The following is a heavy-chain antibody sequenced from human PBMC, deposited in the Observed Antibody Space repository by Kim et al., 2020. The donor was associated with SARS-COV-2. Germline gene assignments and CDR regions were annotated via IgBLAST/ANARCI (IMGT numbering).Heavy chain of an antibody. CDR3: ARVGAAAGTAAFDI. D-gene: IGHD6-13*01. V-gene: IGHV3-66*01. J-gene: IGHJ3*02. Sequence: ADSVNGRITISRDNAKNTLYLQMNSLRAGDTAVYYCARVGAAAGTAAFDIWGQGTMVTVSS.